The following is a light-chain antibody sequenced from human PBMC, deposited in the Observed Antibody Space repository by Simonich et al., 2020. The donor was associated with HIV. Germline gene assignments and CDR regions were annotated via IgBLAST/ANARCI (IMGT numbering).Light chain of an antibody. J-gene: IGKJ2*01. CDR3: QQRSNWST. V-gene: IGKV3-11*01. Sequence: EIVLTQSPATLSLSPGERATLFYRASQGVRSQLAWYQQKPGQAPRLLIYDASNRATGIPARFSGSGSGTDFTLTISSLQPEDFAVYYCQQRSNWSTFGQGTKLEIK. CDR1: QGVRSQ. CDR2: DAS.